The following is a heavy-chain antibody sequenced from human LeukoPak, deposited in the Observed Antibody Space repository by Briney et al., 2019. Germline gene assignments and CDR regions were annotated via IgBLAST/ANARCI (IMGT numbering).Heavy chain of an antibody. CDR3: ARDRTVYGAFDI. CDR1: GYTFTSYD. D-gene: IGHD2-8*01. J-gene: IGHJ3*02. Sequence: GASVKVSCKASGYTFTSYDINWVRQATGQGLEWMGWMNPNSGNTGYAQKFQGRVTMTRNTSISTAYMELSSLRSDDTAVYYCARDRTVYGAFDIWGQGTMVTVSS. V-gene: IGHV1-8*01. CDR2: MNPNSGNT.